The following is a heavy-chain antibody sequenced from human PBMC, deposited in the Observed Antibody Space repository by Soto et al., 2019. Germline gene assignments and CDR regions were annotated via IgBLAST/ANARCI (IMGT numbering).Heavy chain of an antibody. CDR3: ARGSVALTGTNASFAY. Sequence: QVQLVQSGPQVKKPGSSVEVSCTASGGTFGRYTISWVRQAPGQGLEWVGGILPDLGNTNVGQRFQDRLTFAADESTSTAYVQLSSLRPEDTAVYYCARGSVALTGTNASFAYWGQGILVTVSS. V-gene: IGHV1-69*16. D-gene: IGHD3-9*01. CDR2: ILPDLGNT. CDR1: GGTFGRYT. J-gene: IGHJ4*02.